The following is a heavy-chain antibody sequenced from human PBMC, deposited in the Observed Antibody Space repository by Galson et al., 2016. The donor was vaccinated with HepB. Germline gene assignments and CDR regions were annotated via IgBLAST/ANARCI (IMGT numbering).Heavy chain of an antibody. Sequence: SVKVSCKASGYTFISHGISWVRQAPGQGLEWMGGISAYNGNTNYAQKFQGRVTMTTDTSTSTAYIELRSLRSDDTAVYYCARGQVKWYFDLWGRGTLVTVSS. CDR3: ARGQVKWYFDL. CDR1: GYTFISHG. J-gene: IGHJ2*01. CDR2: ISAYNGNT. V-gene: IGHV1-18*04.